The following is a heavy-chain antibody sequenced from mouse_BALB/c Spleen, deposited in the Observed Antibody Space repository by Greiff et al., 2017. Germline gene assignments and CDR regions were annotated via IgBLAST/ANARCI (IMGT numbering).Heavy chain of an antibody. CDR3: ASYDGYYFDY. CDR2: IWSGGST. J-gene: IGHJ2*01. V-gene: IGHV2-2*02. Sequence: VQLQESGPGLVQPSQSLSITCTASGFSLTSYGVHWVSQSPGKGLEWLGVIWSGGSTDYNAAFISRLSISKDNSKSQVFFKMNSLQANDTAIYYCASYDGYYFDYWGQGTTLTVSS. CDR1: GFSLTSYG. D-gene: IGHD2-3*01.